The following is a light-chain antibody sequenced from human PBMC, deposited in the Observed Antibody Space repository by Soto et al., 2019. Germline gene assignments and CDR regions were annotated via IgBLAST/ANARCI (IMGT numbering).Light chain of an antibody. CDR2: GAS. CDR3: QQYGSSPFT. V-gene: IGKV3-20*01. Sequence: DILLTQSPSTLSLSPGERATLSCRASQSFSSSYLAWYQQKPGKAPRLLIYGASSRATGIPDRFSGSGSGTDFTLTISRLEPEDIAVYYCQQYGSSPFTFGAGTKVDIK. J-gene: IGKJ3*01. CDR1: QSFSSSY.